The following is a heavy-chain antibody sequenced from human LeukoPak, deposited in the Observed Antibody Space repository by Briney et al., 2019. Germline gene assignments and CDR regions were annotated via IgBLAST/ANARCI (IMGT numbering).Heavy chain of an antibody. CDR3: ARDLQGSIAALYAFDI. J-gene: IGHJ3*02. CDR2: IYSGGST. Sequence: GESLRLSCAASGFTVSSNYMSWVRQAPGKGLEWVSIIYSGGSTFYADSVKGRFTISRDNSKNTLYLQMNSLRAEDTAVYYCARDLQGSIAALYAFDIWGQGTMVTVSS. CDR1: GFTVSSNY. V-gene: IGHV3-53*05. D-gene: IGHD6-6*01.